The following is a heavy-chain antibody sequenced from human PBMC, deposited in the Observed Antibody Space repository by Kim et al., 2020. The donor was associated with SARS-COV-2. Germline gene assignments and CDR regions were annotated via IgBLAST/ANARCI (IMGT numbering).Heavy chain of an antibody. V-gene: IGHV3-9*01. CDR1: GFNFGDYA. Sequence: GGSLRLSCAASGFNFGDYAMHWVRQAPGKGLEWVSGIAWNAGTKNYVDSVQGRFTISRDNVKGYVYLQMDGLRLDDTAFYYCAKASGDWYFDVWGRATLVTVSS. J-gene: IGHJ2*01. D-gene: IGHD3-10*01. CDR2: IAWNAGTK. CDR3: AKASGDWYFDV.